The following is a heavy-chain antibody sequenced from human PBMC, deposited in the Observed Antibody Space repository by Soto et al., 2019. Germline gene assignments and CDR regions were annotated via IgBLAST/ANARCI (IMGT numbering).Heavy chain of an antibody. CDR1: GGSISSGDYY. CDR3: ARDQVTIFGVARYYYYGMDV. J-gene: IGHJ6*02. D-gene: IGHD3-3*01. V-gene: IGHV4-30-4*01. CDR2: IYYSVST. Sequence: PSETLSLTCSVPGGSISSGDYYWSWIRQPPGKGLEWIGYIYYSVSTYYNPSLKSRVTISVDTSKNQFSLKLSSVTAADTAVYYCARDQVTIFGVARYYYYGMDVWGQGTTVTVSS.